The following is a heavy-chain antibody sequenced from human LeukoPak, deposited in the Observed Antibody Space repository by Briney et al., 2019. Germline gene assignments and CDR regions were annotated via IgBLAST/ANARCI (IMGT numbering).Heavy chain of an antibody. CDR1: GFTFSSYG. V-gene: IGHV3-30*03. J-gene: IGHJ4*02. Sequence: PGGSLRLSCAASGFTFSSYGMHWVRQAPGKGLEWVAVISYDGSNKYYADSMKGRFTISRDNAKNTLYLQMNSLRAEDTAVYYCARESSGWYEGYDYWGQGTLVTVSS. D-gene: IGHD6-19*01. CDR3: ARESSGWYEGYDY. CDR2: ISYDGSNK.